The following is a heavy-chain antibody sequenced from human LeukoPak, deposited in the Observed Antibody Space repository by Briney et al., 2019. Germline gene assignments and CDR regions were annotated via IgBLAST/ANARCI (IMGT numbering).Heavy chain of an antibody. V-gene: IGHV1-2*02. J-gene: IGHJ4*02. CDR2: INPNSGGT. Sequence: ASVKVSCKASGYTFTGYYMHWVRQAPGQGLEWMGWINPNSGGTNYAQKFQGRVTMTRDTSISTAYMELSRLRSDDSAVYYCAKDIRREGNNDFDCWGRGTLVTVSS. D-gene: IGHD5-24*01. CDR3: AKDIRREGNNDFDC. CDR1: GYTFTGYY.